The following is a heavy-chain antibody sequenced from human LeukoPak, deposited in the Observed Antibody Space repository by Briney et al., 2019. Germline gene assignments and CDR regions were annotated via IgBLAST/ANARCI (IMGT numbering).Heavy chain of an antibody. CDR3: AKASEAGWLPRRYYYGMDV. V-gene: IGHV3-30*02. CDR2: IRYDGSNK. J-gene: IGHJ6*02. CDR1: GFTFSSYG. Sequence: GGSLRLSCAASGFTFSSYGMHWVRQAPGKGLEWVAFIRYDGSNKYYADSVKGRFTISRDNSKNTLYLQMNSLRAEDTAVYYCAKASEAGWLPRRYYYGMDVWGQGTTVTVSS. D-gene: IGHD5-12*01.